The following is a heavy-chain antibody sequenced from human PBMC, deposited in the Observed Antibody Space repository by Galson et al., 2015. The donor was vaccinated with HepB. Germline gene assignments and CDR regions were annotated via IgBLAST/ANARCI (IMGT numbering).Heavy chain of an antibody. CDR1: GDSVSNNDGA. CDR2: TFYRSKWYP. V-gene: IGHV6-1*01. D-gene: IGHD3-10*01. Sequence: CAISGDSVSNNDGAWNWIRQSPSRGLEWLGRTFYRSKWYPDYAESFKTRITIIPDTAKNQFSLQLNSVTPEDAAVYYYARGSTVIDSWGPGTLVTVSS. CDR3: ARGSTVIDS. J-gene: IGHJ5*01.